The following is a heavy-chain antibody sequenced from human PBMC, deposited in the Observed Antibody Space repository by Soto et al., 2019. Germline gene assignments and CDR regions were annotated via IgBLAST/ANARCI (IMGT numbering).Heavy chain of an antibody. J-gene: IGHJ4*02. CDR2: ISYDGSNK. CDR1: GFTFSSYA. Sequence: QVQLVESGGGVVQPGRSLRLSCAASGFTFSSYAMHWVRQAPGKGLEWVAVISYDGSNKYYADSVKGRFTISRDNSKNRLYRKMNSLRAENRAVYYCARGLVLVPAAMGYWGQGPLVTVSS. D-gene: IGHD2-2*01. V-gene: IGHV3-30-3*01. CDR3: ARGLVLVPAAMGY.